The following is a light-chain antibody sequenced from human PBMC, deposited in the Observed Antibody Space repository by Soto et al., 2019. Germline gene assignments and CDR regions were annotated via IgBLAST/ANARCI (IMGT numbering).Light chain of an antibody. CDR1: SSDVGTYNS. CDR2: DVD. Sequence: QSVLTQPASVSGSPGQSITISCTGTSSDVGTYNSVSWYQQHPGKAPKLMIYDVDIRPSGVSNRFSGSKSGNTASLTISGLQAEDDADYYCSSYTRSSTVLFGGGTKLTVL. V-gene: IGLV2-14*01. J-gene: IGLJ2*01. CDR3: SSYTRSSTVL.